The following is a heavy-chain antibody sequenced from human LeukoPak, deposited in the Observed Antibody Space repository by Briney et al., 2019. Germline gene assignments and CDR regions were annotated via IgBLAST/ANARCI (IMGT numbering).Heavy chain of an antibody. V-gene: IGHV1-46*01. CDR1: GYTFTRYY. CDR3: AREGDFLVGNAFDI. CDR2: INPSGGST. Sequence: ASGKVSCKASGYTFTRYYMHWVRQAPGQVLEWMGIINPSGGSTSYAQKFQGRVTMTRDTSTSTVYMELSRLRSDDTAFYYCAREGDFLVGNAFDIWGQGTMVTVSS. D-gene: IGHD1-26*01. J-gene: IGHJ3*02.